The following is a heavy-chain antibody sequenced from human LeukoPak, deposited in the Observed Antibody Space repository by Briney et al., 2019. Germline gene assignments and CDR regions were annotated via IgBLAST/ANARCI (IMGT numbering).Heavy chain of an antibody. D-gene: IGHD3-9*01. CDR2: ISGSGGST. CDR3: AKVGQNYDILTYYFDY. CDR1: GFTFSSYD. Sequence: GGSLRLSCAVSGFTFSSYDMSWVRQAPGKGLEWVSGISGSGGSTYYADSVKGRFTISRDTSKNALYLQMNSLRAEDTAVYYCAKVGQNYDILTYYFDYWGQGTLVTVSS. V-gene: IGHV3-23*01. J-gene: IGHJ4*02.